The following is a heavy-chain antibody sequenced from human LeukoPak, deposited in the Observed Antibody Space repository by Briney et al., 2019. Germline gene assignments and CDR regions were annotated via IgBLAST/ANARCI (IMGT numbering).Heavy chain of an antibody. Sequence: GGSLRLSCAASGFTFSSYSINWVRQAPGKGLEWVSSISSSSSYIYYADSVKGRFTISRDNSKNTLYLQMNSLRAEDTAVYYCARGKAARRQFSYYHGMDVWGQGTTVTVSS. CDR3: ARGKAARRQFSYYHGMDV. CDR1: GFTFSSYS. D-gene: IGHD6-6*01. V-gene: IGHV3-21*01. J-gene: IGHJ6*02. CDR2: ISSSSSYI.